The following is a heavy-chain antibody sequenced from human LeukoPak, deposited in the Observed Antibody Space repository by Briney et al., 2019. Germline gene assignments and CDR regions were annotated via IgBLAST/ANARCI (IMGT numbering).Heavy chain of an antibody. V-gene: IGHV3-23*01. J-gene: IGHJ5*02. Sequence: GGSLRLSCQASGFTIENHVLTWVRQAPGKGPEWVASQSGSGHNTYYSESVRGRFAISRDNSKNTVFLQMNSLRVEDTAIYYCATDWTLRGVPTFFDPWGQGTVVSVSS. CDR1: GFTIENHV. CDR3: ATDWTLRGVPTFFDP. D-gene: IGHD3-10*01. CDR2: QSGSGHNT.